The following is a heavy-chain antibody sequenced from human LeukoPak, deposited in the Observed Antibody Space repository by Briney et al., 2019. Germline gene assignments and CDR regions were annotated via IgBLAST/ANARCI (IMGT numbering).Heavy chain of an antibody. V-gene: IGHV3-30-3*01. D-gene: IGHD1-26*01. J-gene: IGHJ4*02. CDR1: GFTFNSYV. CDR3: ARGDSLGATMTDLDY. Sequence: GRSLRLSCAASGFTFNSYVMHWVRQAPGKGLEWVALISYDGTNTYYAGSVKGRFTISRDNSKNTLYLQMSSLRADDTAVYYCARGDSLGATMTDLDYWGLGTLVTVSS. CDR2: ISYDGTNT.